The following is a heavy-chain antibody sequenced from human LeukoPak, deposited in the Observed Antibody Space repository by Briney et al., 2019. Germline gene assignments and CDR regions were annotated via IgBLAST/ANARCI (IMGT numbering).Heavy chain of an antibody. CDR1: GGSISSSNW. V-gene: IGHV4-4*02. Sequence: SETLSLTCAVSGGSISSSNWWSWVRQPPGKGLEWIGEIYHSGSTNYNPSLKSRVTISVDKSKNQFSLKLSSVTAADTAVYYCARRAVTVVAATRGLYYYYYMDVWGKGTTVTVSS. CDR3: ARRAVTVVAATRGLYYYYYMDV. CDR2: IYHSGST. J-gene: IGHJ6*03. D-gene: IGHD2-15*01.